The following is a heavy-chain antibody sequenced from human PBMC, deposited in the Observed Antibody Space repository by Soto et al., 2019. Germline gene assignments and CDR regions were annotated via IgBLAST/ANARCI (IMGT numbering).Heavy chain of an antibody. CDR3: VRILEYCSGGSCYRYFDY. Sequence: QVQLVESGGGLVKPGGSLRLSCAASGFTFSDYYMSWIPQAPGKGRGWVPSISSSGSTIYYADSVKGRFTISRDNAKNSLYLQTNSLRAEDTAVYYCVRILEYCSGGSCYRYFDYWGQGTLVTVSS. CDR2: ISSSGSTI. CDR1: GFTFSDYY. D-gene: IGHD2-15*01. J-gene: IGHJ4*02. V-gene: IGHV3-11*01.